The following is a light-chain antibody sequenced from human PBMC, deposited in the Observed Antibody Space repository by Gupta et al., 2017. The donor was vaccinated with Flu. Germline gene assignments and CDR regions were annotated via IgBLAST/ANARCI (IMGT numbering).Light chain of an antibody. CDR2: DAS. J-gene: IGKJ1*01. CDR1: QSDSSSY. CDR3: QHYDTLPRT. Sequence: ERATLSCRASQSDSSSYLAWYQQKPGQAPRLLIYDASYRANGIPDRFSGSGSGTDFTLTISRLEPEDFAMYYCQHYDTLPRTFGQGTKVGIK. V-gene: IGKV3-20*01.